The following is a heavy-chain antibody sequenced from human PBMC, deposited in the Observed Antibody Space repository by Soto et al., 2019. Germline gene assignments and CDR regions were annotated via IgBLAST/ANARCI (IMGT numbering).Heavy chain of an antibody. Sequence: EVQLVESGGGLVQPGGSLRLSCGASGFTFSNYNMNWVRQAPGKGLEWVSYISSSGSTTYYADSVKGRFTISRDNDKDSLFLQMNSLRDEDTAVYYCARDAFDYDATGYHSDYWGQGTLVTVSS. D-gene: IGHD3-22*01. CDR2: ISSSGSTT. J-gene: IGHJ4*02. V-gene: IGHV3-48*02. CDR3: ARDAFDYDATGYHSDY. CDR1: GFTFSNYN.